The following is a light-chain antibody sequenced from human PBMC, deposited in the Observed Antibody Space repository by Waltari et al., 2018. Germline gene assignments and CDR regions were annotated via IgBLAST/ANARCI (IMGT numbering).Light chain of an antibody. Sequence: AIRMTQSPSSFSASTGDRVTITCRARQPIGSYLAWYQQKPGKAPKLLIYDASTLQSGVPSRFSGSKSGTEFTLTINNLQSEDYATYYCQQYHTYPLIFGQGTRLDLK. CDR2: DAS. V-gene: IGKV1-8*01. J-gene: IGKJ5*01. CDR1: QPIGSY. CDR3: QQYHTYPLI.